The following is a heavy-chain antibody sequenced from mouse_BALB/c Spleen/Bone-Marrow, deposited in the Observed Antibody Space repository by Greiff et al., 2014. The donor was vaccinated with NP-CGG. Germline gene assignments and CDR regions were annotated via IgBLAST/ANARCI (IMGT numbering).Heavy chain of an antibody. CDR1: GFTFSSSG. V-gene: IGHV5-17*02. Sequence: EVKLMESGGGLVQPGGSRKLSCAASGFTFSSSGMHWVRQAPEKGLEWVAYISSGSSTIYYADTVKGRFTISRDNPKNTLFLQMTSLRSEDTAMYYCARLRRYYGYFDYWGQGTTLTVSS. D-gene: IGHD1-1*01. CDR2: ISSGSSTI. CDR3: ARLRRYYGYFDY. J-gene: IGHJ2*01.